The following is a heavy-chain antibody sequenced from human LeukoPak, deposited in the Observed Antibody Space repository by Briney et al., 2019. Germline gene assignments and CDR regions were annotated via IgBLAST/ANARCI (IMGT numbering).Heavy chain of an antibody. CDR2: IHPNTGAT. J-gene: IGHJ4*02. V-gene: IGHV1-2*02. CDR3: ARDPDYGDYLSN. CDR1: GYTFTDYY. Sequence: GASVKVSCTASGYTFTDYYMHWVRQAPGQGLEWMGWIHPNTGATHYAQKFQGRVTMTRDTSISTVYMELSRLRSDDTAVYYCARDPDYGDYLSNWGQGTLVTVSS. D-gene: IGHD4-17*01.